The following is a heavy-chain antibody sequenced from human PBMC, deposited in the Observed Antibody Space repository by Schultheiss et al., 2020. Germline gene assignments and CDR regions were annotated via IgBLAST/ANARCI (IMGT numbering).Heavy chain of an antibody. V-gene: IGHV4-39*07. Sequence: SETLSLTCTVSGGSISSSSYYWGWIRQPPGKGLEWIGSIYYSGSTYYNPSLKSRVTISVDTSKNQFSLKLSSVTAADTAVYYCARGTPFLYYYYMDVWGKGTTVTVSS. J-gene: IGHJ6*03. CDR2: IYYSGST. CDR3: ARGTPFLYYYYMDV. CDR1: GGSISSSSYY.